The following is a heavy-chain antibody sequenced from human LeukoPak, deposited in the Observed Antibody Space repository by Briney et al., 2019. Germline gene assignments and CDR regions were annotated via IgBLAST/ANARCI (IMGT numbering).Heavy chain of an antibody. D-gene: IGHD4-17*01. CDR2: ISSDGSST. J-gene: IGHJ4*02. CDR3: ARGAYGDTIGFDY. CDR1: GFTFSSYW. V-gene: IGHV3-74*01. Sequence: PGGSLRLSCAASGFTFSSYWMHWVRQASGKGLVWVAYISSDGSSTNYADSVKGRFTISRDNAKNMVHLRMNSLRVEDTAVYYCARGAYGDTIGFDYWGQGTLVTVSS.